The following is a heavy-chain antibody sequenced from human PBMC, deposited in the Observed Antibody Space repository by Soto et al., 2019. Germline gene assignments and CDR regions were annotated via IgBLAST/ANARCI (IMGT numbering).Heavy chain of an antibody. CDR1: GFTFSSYS. CDR3: ARGVHLGSLTMVRGAAFAY. V-gene: IGHV3-21*01. Sequence: EVQLVESGGGLVKPGGSLRLSCAASGFTFSSYSMNWVRQAPGKGLEWVSSISSSSSYIYYADSVKGRFTISRDNAKNSRYLQMNSLRAEDTAVYYCARGVHLGSLTMVRGAAFAYWCQGTLDTVS. CDR2: ISSSSSYI. D-gene: IGHD3-10*01. J-gene: IGHJ4*02.